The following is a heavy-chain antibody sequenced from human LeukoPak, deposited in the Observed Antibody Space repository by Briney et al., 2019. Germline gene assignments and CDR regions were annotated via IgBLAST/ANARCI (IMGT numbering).Heavy chain of an antibody. CDR2: ILVSGGNT. D-gene: IGHD2-15*01. V-gene: IGHV3-23*01. CDR1: GFTFSSYA. CDR3: AKHPNYCSGGSCYCPFDS. J-gene: IGHJ4*02. Sequence: PGGSLRLSCAASGFTFSSYAMSWVRQAPGRGLEWVSAILVSGGNTNYAGSAKGRFPISRANSKNTLYLQMSSLRAEDTAIYYCAKHPNYCSGGSCYCPFDSWGQGTLVT.